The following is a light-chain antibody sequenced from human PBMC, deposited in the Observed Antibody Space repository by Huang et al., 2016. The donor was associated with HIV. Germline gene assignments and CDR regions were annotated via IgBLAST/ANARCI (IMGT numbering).Light chain of an antibody. Sequence: DIVLTQSPATLSLSPGERATLSCRASQSISNYLAWYKQKPGQAPRLLLYDASNRATGIPARFSGSGSGTDFTLTISSLESEDFAVYYCQQRSNWPTFGQGTKVEVK. V-gene: IGKV3-11*01. CDR2: DAS. J-gene: IGKJ1*01. CDR3: QQRSNWPT. CDR1: QSISNY.